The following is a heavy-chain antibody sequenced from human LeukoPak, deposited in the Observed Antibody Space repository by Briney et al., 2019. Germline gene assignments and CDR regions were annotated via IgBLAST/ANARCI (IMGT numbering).Heavy chain of an antibody. Sequence: ASVKVSCKASGYTFTTYGISWVRQAPGQGLEWMGWISADNGNTNYAQKFQGIIIMTTDRSTSTAFMEMKSLKSDDTAVYYCARGSLRFLEWSADYWGQGTLVTVSS. CDR3: ARGSLRFLEWSADY. J-gene: IGHJ4*02. V-gene: IGHV1-18*01. D-gene: IGHD3-3*01. CDR2: ISADNGNT. CDR1: GYTFTTYG.